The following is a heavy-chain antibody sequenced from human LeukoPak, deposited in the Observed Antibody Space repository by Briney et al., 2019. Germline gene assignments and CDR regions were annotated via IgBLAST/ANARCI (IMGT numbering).Heavy chain of an antibody. J-gene: IGHJ4*02. Sequence: SETLSLTCTVSGGSISSYYWSWIRQPPGKGLEWIGYIYYSGSTNYNPSLKSRVTISVDTSKNQFSLKLSSVTAADTAVYYCARVDSNYDSSSCYFDYWGQGTLVTVSS. CDR3: ARVDSNYDSSSCYFDY. D-gene: IGHD3-22*01. CDR2: IYYSGST. CDR1: GGSISSYY. V-gene: IGHV4-59*01.